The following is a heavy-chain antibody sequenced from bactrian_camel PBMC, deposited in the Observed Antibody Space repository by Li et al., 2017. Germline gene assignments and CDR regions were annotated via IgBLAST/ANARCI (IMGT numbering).Heavy chain of an antibody. CDR3: AAAVPFLTCPRNIGTSHFPS. Sequence: QLVESGGGSVRAGGSLTLSCTASGSIKNYCMWWFRRTAVLEREGVAAIFTGDNNTYYSDSVEGRFVISQDMSKTMVVLQMDNLKPEDTAMYYCAAAVPFLTCPRNIGTSHFPSWGQG. D-gene: IGHD4*01. J-gene: IGHJ6*01. CDR1: GSIKNYC. V-gene: IGHV3S63*01. CDR2: IFTGDNNT.